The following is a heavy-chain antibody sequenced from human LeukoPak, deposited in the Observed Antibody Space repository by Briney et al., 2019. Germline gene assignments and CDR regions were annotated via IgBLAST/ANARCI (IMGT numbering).Heavy chain of an antibody. CDR3: ATFDSSGYYLAY. Sequence: SETLSLTCTVSGGSISAYYWSWIRQPPGKGLEWIGYIYYSGSPNYNPSLKSRVTVSVDTSKFSLKLSSVTAADTAVYYCATFDSSGYYLAYWGQGTQVTVSS. CDR2: IYYSGSP. D-gene: IGHD3-22*01. CDR1: GGSISAYY. J-gene: IGHJ4*02. V-gene: IGHV4-59*08.